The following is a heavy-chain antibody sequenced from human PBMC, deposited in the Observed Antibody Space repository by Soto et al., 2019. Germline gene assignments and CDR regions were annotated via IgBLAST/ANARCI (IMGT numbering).Heavy chain of an antibody. D-gene: IGHD2-15*01. CDR1: GGSISSYY. CDR3: AREKGYCSGGSCYDAFDI. Sequence: SETLSLTCTVSGGSISSYYWSWIRQSPGKGLEWIGYIYYSGSTNYNPSLKSRVTISVDTSKNQFSLKLSSVTAADTAVYYCAREKGYCSGGSCYDAFDIWGQGTMVTVSS. V-gene: IGHV4-59*01. J-gene: IGHJ3*02. CDR2: IYYSGST.